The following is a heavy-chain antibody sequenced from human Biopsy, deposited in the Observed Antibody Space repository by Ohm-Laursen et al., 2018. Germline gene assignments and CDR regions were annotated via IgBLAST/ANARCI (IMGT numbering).Heavy chain of an antibody. CDR2: ISSSGSTI. Sequence: SLRLSCSASGFTFSSYKMNWVRQAPGKGLEWVSYISSSGSTIHYADSVKGRFTISRDNAKNSLYLQMNSLRAEDTAVYYCARDCPSYSSVWYREPIIHCWGQGTLVTVSS. CDR3: ARDCPSYSSVWYREPIIHC. D-gene: IGHD6-19*01. CDR1: GFTFSSYK. V-gene: IGHV3-48*03. J-gene: IGHJ4*02.